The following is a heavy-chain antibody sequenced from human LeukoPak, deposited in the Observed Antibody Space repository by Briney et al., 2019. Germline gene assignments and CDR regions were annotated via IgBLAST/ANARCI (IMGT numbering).Heavy chain of an antibody. CDR2: VYARGNT. Sequence: SETLSLTCTVSGGSITGYYWSWIRQPPGKGLEWIGSVYARGNTNDNPSLKSRVTISVDTSKNQFSLKLSSVTAADTAMYYCARAIYSFGYADAFDIWGQGTLVTVSS. J-gene: IGHJ3*02. CDR3: ARAIYSFGYADAFDI. V-gene: IGHV4-59*01. CDR1: GGSITGYY. D-gene: IGHD5-18*01.